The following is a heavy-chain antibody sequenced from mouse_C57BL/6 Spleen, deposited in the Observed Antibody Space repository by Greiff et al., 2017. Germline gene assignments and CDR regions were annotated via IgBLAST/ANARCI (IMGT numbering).Heavy chain of an antibody. CDR2: ISDGGSYT. Sequence: EVMLVESGGGLVKPGGSLKLSCAASGFTFSSYAMSWVRQTPEKRLEWVATISDGGSYTYYPDNVKGRFTISRDNAKNNLYLQMSHLKSEDTAMYYCARDGNRAWFAYWGQGTLVTVSA. D-gene: IGHD2-1*01. J-gene: IGHJ3*01. CDR1: GFTFSSYA. CDR3: ARDGNRAWFAY. V-gene: IGHV5-4*01.